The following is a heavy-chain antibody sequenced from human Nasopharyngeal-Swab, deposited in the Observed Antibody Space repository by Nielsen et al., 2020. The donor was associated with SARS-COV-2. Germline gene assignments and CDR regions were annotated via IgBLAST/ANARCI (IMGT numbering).Heavy chain of an antibody. Sequence: GESLKISCAASGFTFSSYWMTWVRQAPGKGLEWVANIKHDGSAKYYADSVKGRFTISRDNAKNSLHLQMNSLRAEDTAVYYCARHYDFWSGYYNSHFYGMDVWGQGTAVTVSS. J-gene: IGHJ6*02. CDR3: ARHYDFWSGYYNSHFYGMDV. CDR2: IKHDGSAK. V-gene: IGHV3-7*01. D-gene: IGHD3-3*01. CDR1: GFTFSSYW.